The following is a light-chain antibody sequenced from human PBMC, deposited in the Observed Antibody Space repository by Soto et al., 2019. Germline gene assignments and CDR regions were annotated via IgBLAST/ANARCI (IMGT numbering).Light chain of an antibody. J-gene: IGKJ1*01. CDR3: QQYNNWPQT. V-gene: IGKV3-15*01. CDR2: GAS. Sequence: EIVMTQSPAPLSVSPGERATLSCRASQSVSSNLAWFQQKPGQAPRLLIYGASTRPTGIPARFSGSGSGTEFTLPISSLQSEDFASYYCQQYNNWPQTFGQGTKVEIK. CDR1: QSVSSN.